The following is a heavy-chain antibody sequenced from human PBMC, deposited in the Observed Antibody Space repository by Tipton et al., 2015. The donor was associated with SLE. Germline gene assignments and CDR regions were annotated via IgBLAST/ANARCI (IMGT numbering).Heavy chain of an antibody. Sequence: PGLVKPSETLSLTCAVADGSINNYYWTWIRQPPGKELEWIGFIYYAGSTSYNPSLKSRVTMSVDTSRNQFSLKLRSVTPADTAVYFCARELGELFYYRWFDPWGQGTLVTVSS. V-gene: IGHV4-59*01. CDR3: ARELGELFYYRWFDP. J-gene: IGHJ5*02. CDR2: IYYAGST. D-gene: IGHD3-16*01. CDR1: DGSINNYY.